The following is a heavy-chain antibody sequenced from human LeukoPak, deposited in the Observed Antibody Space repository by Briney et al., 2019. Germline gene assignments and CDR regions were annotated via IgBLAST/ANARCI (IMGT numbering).Heavy chain of an antibody. CDR1: GGSFSGYY. Sequence: SETLSLTCAVYGGSFSGYYWSWIRQPPGKGLEWIGEINHSGSTNYNPSLKSRVTISVDTSKNQFSLKLSSVTAADTAVYYCARGAGGSSFVYWGQGTLVTVS. CDR2: INHSGST. D-gene: IGHD1-26*01. J-gene: IGHJ4*02. V-gene: IGHV4-34*01. CDR3: ARGAGGSSFVY.